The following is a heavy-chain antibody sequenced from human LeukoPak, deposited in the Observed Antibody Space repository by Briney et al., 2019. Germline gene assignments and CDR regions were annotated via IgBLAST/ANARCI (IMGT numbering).Heavy chain of an antibody. D-gene: IGHD2-2*01. CDR2: IYYSGST. CDR1: GGSISSYY. Sequence: SETLSLTCTVSGGSISSYYWSWIRQPPGKGLEWIGYIYYSGSTNYNPSLKSRVTISVDTSKNQFSLKLSSVTAADTAVYYCARIVPAAMDASGWYDYWGQGTLVTVSS. CDR3: ARIVPAAMDASGWYDY. V-gene: IGHV4-59*01. J-gene: IGHJ4*02.